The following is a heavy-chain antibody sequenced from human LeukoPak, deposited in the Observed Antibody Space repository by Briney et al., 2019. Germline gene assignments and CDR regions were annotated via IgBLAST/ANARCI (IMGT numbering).Heavy chain of an antibody. D-gene: IGHD6-13*01. V-gene: IGHV4-4*07. CDR3: ARSFSSWRRSWFDP. CDR1: GGSISSYY. J-gene: IGHJ5*02. Sequence: SETLSLTCTVSGGSISSYYWSWIRQPAGKGLEWIGRIYTSGSTNYNPSLKSRVTMSVDTSKNQFSLKLSSVTAADTAVYYCARSFSSWRRSWFDPWGQGTLVTVSS. CDR2: IYTSGST.